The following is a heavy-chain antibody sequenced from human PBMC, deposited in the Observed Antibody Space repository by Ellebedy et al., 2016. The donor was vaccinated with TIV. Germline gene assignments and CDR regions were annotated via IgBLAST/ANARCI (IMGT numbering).Heavy chain of an antibody. CDR3: ARQSQGGGESGVFDI. CDR1: GYSFTNYW. CDR2: ISPADSHL. V-gene: IGHV5-51*01. J-gene: IGHJ6*02. Sequence: KVSCKGFGYSFTNYWIVWVRQMPGKGLEWMGVISPADSHLRSSPSFQGQVTISADKSISTAYLQWSSLKASDSAMYYCARQSQGGGESGVFDIWGQGTTVTVSS. D-gene: IGHD3-16*01.